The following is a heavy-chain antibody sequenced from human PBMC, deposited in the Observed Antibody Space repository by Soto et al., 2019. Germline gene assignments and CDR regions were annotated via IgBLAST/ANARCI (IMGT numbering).Heavy chain of an antibody. J-gene: IGHJ4*02. V-gene: IGHV1-69*13. Sequence: ASVKVSCKASGGTFSSYAISWVRQAPGQGLEWMGGIIPIFGTANYAQKFQGRVTITADESTSTAYMELSSLRSEDTAVYYCARVNYGSGSQPFDYWGQGTLVTVSS. CDR2: IIPIFGTA. CDR1: GGTFSSYA. CDR3: ARVNYGSGSQPFDY. D-gene: IGHD3-10*01.